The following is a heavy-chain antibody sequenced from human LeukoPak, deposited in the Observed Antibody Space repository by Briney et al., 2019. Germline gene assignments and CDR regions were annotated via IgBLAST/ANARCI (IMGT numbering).Heavy chain of an antibody. CDR3: ARDTYYDFWSGYYSNNWFDP. Sequence: SVKVSCKASGGTFSSYAISWVGQAPGQGLEWMGGIIPIFGTANYAQKFQGRVTITTDESTSTAYMELSSLRPEDTAVYYCARDTYYDFWSGYYSNNWFDPWGQGTLVTVSS. V-gene: IGHV1-69*05. J-gene: IGHJ5*02. D-gene: IGHD3-3*01. CDR1: GGTFSSYA. CDR2: IIPIFGTA.